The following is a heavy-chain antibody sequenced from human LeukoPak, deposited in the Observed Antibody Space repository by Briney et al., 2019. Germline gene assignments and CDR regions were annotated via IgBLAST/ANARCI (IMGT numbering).Heavy chain of an antibody. CDR1: GFAFGSFA. CDR2: VVCNAGRT. J-gene: IGHJ4*02. V-gene: IGHV3-23*01. D-gene: IGHD2/OR15-2a*01. Sequence: PGGPLRLSCAASGFAFGSFAMPWAPRAPGKGLEGVSTVVCNAGRTYYADFVKGRFTISGDNSKSTLHLQMNSLRAEDTAVYYCAKAVRYCDSSSNYLYFDYWGQGTLVTVSS. CDR3: AKAVRYCDSSSNYLYFDY.